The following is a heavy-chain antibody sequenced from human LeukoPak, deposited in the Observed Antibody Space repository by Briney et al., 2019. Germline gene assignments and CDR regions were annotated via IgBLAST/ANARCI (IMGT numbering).Heavy chain of an antibody. J-gene: IGHJ6*02. V-gene: IGHV4-34*01. CDR3: ARAADTFGMDV. CDR1: GGSFSGYY. Sequence: SETLSLTCAVYGGSFSGYYWSWIRQPPGKRLEWIGEINHSGSTNYNPSLKSRVTISVDTSKNQFSLKLSSVTAADTAVYYCARAADTFGMDVWGQGTTVTVSS. CDR2: INHSGST. D-gene: IGHD3-16*01.